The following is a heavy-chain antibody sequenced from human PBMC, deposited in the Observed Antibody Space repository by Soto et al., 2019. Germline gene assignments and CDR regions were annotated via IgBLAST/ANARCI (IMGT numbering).Heavy chain of an antibody. CDR2: MNPDGTFA. D-gene: IGHD3-16*02. Sequence: GGSLRLSCAASGFPFGGHWMYWVRQAPGKGLVWVSRMNPDGTFASYADSVKGRFFTSRDNAKNTLYLQMNRLRDEATAVYYCAKDYRSVPDYWGQGTLVTVSS. CDR1: GFPFGGHW. J-gene: IGHJ4*02. CDR3: AKDYRSVPDY. V-gene: IGHV3-74*01.